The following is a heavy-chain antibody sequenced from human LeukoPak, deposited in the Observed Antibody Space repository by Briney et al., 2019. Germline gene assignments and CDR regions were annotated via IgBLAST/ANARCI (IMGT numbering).Heavy chain of an antibody. CDR3: ARGGAGSAYYDWDFFRFDY. D-gene: IGHD5-12*01. V-gene: IGHV1-2*02. J-gene: IGHJ4*02. CDR2: INPNSGGT. Sequence: ASVKVSCKASGYTFTGYYMHWVRQAPGQGLGWMGWINPNSGGTSYAQRFQGRVTLTRDTSISTAYMELSRLRSGDTAVYYCARGGAGSAYYDWDFFRFDYWGQGTLVTVSS. CDR1: GYTFTGYY.